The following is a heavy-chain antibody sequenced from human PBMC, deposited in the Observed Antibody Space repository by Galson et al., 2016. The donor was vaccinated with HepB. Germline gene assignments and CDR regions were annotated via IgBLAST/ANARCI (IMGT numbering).Heavy chain of an antibody. CDR1: GYDFTTFW. CDR2: IYPGDSDT. D-gene: IGHD6-13*01. J-gene: IGHJ4*02. Sequence: QSGAEVKKPGESLRISCQGSGYDFTTFWITWVRQMPGKGLEWMAIIYPGDSDTRYNPSFQGQVTVSADESISTAYLQWSSLKASDTAMYYCARVPAAAWALDHWGQGTLVTVSS. V-gene: IGHV5-51*01. CDR3: ARVPAAAWALDH.